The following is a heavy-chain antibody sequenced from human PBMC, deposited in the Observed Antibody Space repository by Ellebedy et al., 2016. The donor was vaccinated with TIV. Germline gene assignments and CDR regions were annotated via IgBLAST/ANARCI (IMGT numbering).Heavy chain of an antibody. D-gene: IGHD2-2*01. V-gene: IGHV4-34*01. CDR3: ARSTSPNRFDP. Sequence: SETLSLXCAVYGGSFSGYYWTWIRQPPGKGLEWIGEINHSGSANYNPSLKSRVTISVDTSKNQFSLKVSSVTAADTAVYYCARSTSPNRFDPWGQGTLVTVSS. J-gene: IGHJ5*02. CDR2: INHSGSA. CDR1: GGSFSGYY.